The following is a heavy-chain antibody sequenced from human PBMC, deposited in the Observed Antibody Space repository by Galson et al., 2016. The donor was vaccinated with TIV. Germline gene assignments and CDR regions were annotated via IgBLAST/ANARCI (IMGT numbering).Heavy chain of an antibody. D-gene: IGHD6-19*01. CDR1: GFTFSGYA. CDR2: VTGRSRST. V-gene: IGHV3-23*01. Sequence: SLRLSCAASGFTFSGYAMSWVRQAPVKGLEWVSVVTGRSRSTHYADSVRGRFTISRDNSRNTLSLQMNSLRVEDTAVYFCARTTPPPVSSNGWNDAFDFWGQGTIVTVSS. CDR3: ARTTPPPVSSNGWNDAFDF. J-gene: IGHJ3*01.